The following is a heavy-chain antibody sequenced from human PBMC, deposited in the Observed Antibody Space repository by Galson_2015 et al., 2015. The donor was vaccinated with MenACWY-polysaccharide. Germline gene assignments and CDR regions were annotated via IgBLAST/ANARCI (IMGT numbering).Heavy chain of an antibody. CDR2: IKSKTDGGTT. D-gene: IGHD7-27*01. V-gene: IGHV3-15*01. J-gene: IGHJ4*02. CDR3: TTWSVWGLTLYYFDY. Sequence: SLRLSCAASGFTFSNAWMSWVRQAPGKGLEWVGRIKSKTDGGTTDYAAPVKGRFTISRDDSKSTLYLQMNSLKTEDTAVYYCTTWSVWGLTLYYFDYWGQGTLVTVSS. CDR1: GFTFSNAW.